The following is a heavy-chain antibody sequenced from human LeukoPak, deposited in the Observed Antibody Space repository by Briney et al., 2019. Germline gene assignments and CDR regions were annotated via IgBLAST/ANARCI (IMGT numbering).Heavy chain of an antibody. Sequence: GGSLRLSCAASGFTFSDYYMSWIRQAPGKGLEWVSYISSSGSTIYYADSVKGRFTISRDNAKNSLYLQMNSLRAEDTAVYYCAKDLRYNWNYLFDYWGQGTLVTVSS. CDR3: AKDLRYNWNYLFDY. J-gene: IGHJ4*02. V-gene: IGHV3-11*01. CDR2: ISSSGSTI. D-gene: IGHD1-7*01. CDR1: GFTFSDYY.